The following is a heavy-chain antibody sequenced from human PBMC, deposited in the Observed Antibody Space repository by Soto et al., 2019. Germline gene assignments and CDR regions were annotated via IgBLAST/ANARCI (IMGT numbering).Heavy chain of an antibody. J-gene: IGHJ4*02. D-gene: IGHD6-19*01. Sequence: SETLSLTCTVSGGFIWGWIRQSPDKGLEWIGYIYNSGRYNYNPSLGSRLTMSIDTSKNQFSLRLNSMTAADTAIYYCARVGGSGWNFDSWGQGILITVSS. CDR2: IYNSGRY. V-gene: IGHV4-59*01. CDR3: ARVGGSGWNFDS. CDR1: GGFI.